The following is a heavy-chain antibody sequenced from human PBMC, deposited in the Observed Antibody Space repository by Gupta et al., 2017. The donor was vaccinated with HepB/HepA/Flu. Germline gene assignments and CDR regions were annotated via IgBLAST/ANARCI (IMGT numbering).Heavy chain of an antibody. CDR3: TRLNFYDGSGYYNDF. CDR2: SKNRATSYTT. D-gene: IGHD3-22*01. J-gene: IGHJ4*02. CDR1: GFTLSDHH. V-gene: IGHV3-72*01. Sequence: EVQLVESGGGLVQPGGSLRLSCVVSGFTLSDHHLACVRQAPGKGLEWIGRSKNRATSYTTVYAASVEGRFTFSRDDSKNSVNLQMNSLKTEDTAVYYCTRLNFYDGSGYYNDFWGQGTLVAVSS.